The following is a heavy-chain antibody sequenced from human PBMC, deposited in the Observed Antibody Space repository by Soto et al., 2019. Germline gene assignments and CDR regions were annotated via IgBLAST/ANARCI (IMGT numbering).Heavy chain of an antibody. V-gene: IGHV1-18*01. CDR2: ISDYNGNT. Sequence: ASVKVSCKTSGYTFNNYGISWARQAPGQGLEWMGWISDYNGNTNYAQKFQGRVTMTTDTSTKTVYMVLTSLRSDDTAVYYCARDGYYDSGSYGMDVWGRGTTVTVSS. CDR1: GYTFNNYG. CDR3: ARDGYYDSGSYGMDV. D-gene: IGHD3-10*01. J-gene: IGHJ6*02.